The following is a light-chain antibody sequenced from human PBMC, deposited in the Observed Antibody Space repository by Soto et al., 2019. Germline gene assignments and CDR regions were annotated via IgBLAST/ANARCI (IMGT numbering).Light chain of an antibody. CDR2: GNI. J-gene: IGLJ3*02. V-gene: IGLV1-40*01. Sequence: QLVLTQPPSVSGAPGQRVTISWTGSSSNIGAGYDVHWYQQLPGIAPKLLIYGNINRPSGVPDRFSGSKSGTSASLAITGLQAEDEADYYCQSYDSSLSGWVFGGGTKLTAL. CDR3: QSYDSSLSGWV. CDR1: SSNIGAGYD.